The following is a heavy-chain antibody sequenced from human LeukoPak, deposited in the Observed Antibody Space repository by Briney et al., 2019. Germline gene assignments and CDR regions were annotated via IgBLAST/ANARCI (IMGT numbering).Heavy chain of an antibody. CDR3: ARGDIVVVPAARFGPDYYYYYMDV. J-gene: IGHJ6*03. CDR1: GGTFSSYA. D-gene: IGHD2-2*01. CDR2: ISAYNGNT. V-gene: IGHV1-18*01. Sequence: ASVKVSCKASGGTFSSYAIGWVRQAPGQGLEWMGWISAYNGNTNYAQKLQGRVTMTTDTSTSTAYMELRSLRSDDTAVYYCARGDIVVVPAARFGPDYYYYYMDVWGKGTTVTVSS.